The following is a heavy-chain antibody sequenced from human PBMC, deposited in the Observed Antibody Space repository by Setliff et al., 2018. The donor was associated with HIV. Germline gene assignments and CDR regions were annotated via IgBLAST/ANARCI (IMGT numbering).Heavy chain of an antibody. CDR1: GGSFSAYY. CDR3: AGASRSSYYYYYMDV. J-gene: IGHJ6*03. D-gene: IGHD3-10*01. V-gene: IGHV4-34*01. CDR2: VNHSGST. Sequence: KASETLSLTCAVYGGSFSAYYWSWIRQPPGKGLEWIGKVNHSGSTKYNPSLKSRATISVDTSKNQFSLKLSSVTAADTAVYYCAGASRSSYYYYYMDVWGKGTTVTVSS.